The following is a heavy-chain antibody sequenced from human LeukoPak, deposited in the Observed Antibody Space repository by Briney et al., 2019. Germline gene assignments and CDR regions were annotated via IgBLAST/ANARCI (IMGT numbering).Heavy chain of an antibody. Sequence: SVKVSCKASGGTFNDYVISWVRQTPGQGLEWMGRIIPIPGVVNYAQKFQGRVTITADKSTTTAYMELSSLRSDDTAKYYCAREDYYHSGRSYNPWNGMYVWGQGTTVTVSS. CDR3: AREDYYHSGRSYNPWNGMYV. V-gene: IGHV1-69*04. CDR1: GGTFNDYV. CDR2: IIPIPGVV. D-gene: IGHD3-10*01. J-gene: IGHJ6*02.